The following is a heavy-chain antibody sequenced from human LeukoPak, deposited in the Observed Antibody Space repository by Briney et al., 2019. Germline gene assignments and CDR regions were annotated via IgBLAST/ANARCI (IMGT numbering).Heavy chain of an antibody. V-gene: IGHV3-11*01. CDR1: RFTFSDYY. CDR2: ISSSGTTI. Sequence: GGALRLSRAASRFTFSDYYMSWIRQAPGKGLGWGSYISSSGTTIYYAASVKGRFTISRDNAKNSLYLQMNSLRAEDTAVYYCARDGRYYGMDVWGQGTTVTVSS. CDR3: ARDGRYYGMDV. D-gene: IGHD1-1*01. J-gene: IGHJ6*02.